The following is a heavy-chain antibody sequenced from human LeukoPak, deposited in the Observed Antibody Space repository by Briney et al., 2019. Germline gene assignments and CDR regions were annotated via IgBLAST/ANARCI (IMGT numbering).Heavy chain of an antibody. D-gene: IGHD6-25*01. J-gene: IGHJ4*02. CDR3: ARNEGSSDFNY. CDR1: GGSIKSNNW. Sequence: SETLSLTCAVSGGSIKSNNWWSWVRQPPGKGLEWIGEIYHSGSINYNPSLESRVTISVDKSKNQFSLKVNSVTAADTAVYYCARNEGSSDFNYWGQGTLVTVSS. V-gene: IGHV4-4*02. CDR2: IYHSGSI.